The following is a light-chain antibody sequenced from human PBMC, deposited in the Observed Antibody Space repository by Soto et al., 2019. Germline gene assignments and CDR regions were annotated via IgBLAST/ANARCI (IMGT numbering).Light chain of an antibody. V-gene: IGLV1-51*01. CDR2: DNN. CDR1: SSNIGNNY. Sequence: QSVLTQPPSVSAAPGQKVTISCSGSSSNIGNNYVSWYQHLPGTAPKLLIYDNNRRPSGIPDRFSGSKSGTSATLGITGLQTGDEADYYCGTWDSSLSGVMFGGGTKLTVL. CDR3: GTWDSSLSGVM. J-gene: IGLJ3*02.